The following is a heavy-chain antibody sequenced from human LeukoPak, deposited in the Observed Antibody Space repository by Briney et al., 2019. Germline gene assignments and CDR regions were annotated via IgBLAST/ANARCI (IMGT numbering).Heavy chain of an antibody. Sequence: ASVKVSCKASGYTFTGYYMHWVRQAPGQGLEWMGWINPNSGGTYYAQKFQGWATMTRDTSISTAYMELSSLRSEDTAVYYCATGYSSSSDANSFPFDYWGQGTLVTVSS. V-gene: IGHV1-2*04. CDR3: ATGYSSSSDANSFPFDY. CDR1: GYTFTGYY. CDR2: INPNSGGT. D-gene: IGHD6-6*01. J-gene: IGHJ4*02.